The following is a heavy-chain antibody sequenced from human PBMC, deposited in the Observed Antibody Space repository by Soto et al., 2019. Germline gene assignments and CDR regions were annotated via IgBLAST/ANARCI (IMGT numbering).Heavy chain of an antibody. J-gene: IGHJ5*02. CDR3: ATDPSAYCSRTSCYLGRFAT. V-gene: IGHV3-23*01. Sequence: GGSLRLSCAASGFTFSSYAMSWVRQAPGKGLEWVSVISGSGGSTYYADSVKGRFTISRDNAKTTLYLQMNSLRAEDSAVYYCATDPSAYCSRTSCYLGRFATWGQGALVTVSS. CDR2: ISGSGGST. D-gene: IGHD2-2*01. CDR1: GFTFSSYA.